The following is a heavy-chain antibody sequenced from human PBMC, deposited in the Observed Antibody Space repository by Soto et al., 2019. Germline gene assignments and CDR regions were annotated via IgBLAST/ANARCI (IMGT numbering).Heavy chain of an antibody. J-gene: IGHJ4*02. V-gene: IGHV5-51*01. D-gene: IGHD3-10*01. CDR3: AILITMVRGVSDY. CDR2: IYPGDSDT. CDR1: GYSFTSYW. Sequence: PGESLKISCKGSGYSFTSYWIGRVRQMPGKGLEWMGIIYPGDSDTRYSPSFQGQVTISADKSISTAYLQWSSLKASDTAMYYCAILITMVRGVSDYWGQGTLVTVSS.